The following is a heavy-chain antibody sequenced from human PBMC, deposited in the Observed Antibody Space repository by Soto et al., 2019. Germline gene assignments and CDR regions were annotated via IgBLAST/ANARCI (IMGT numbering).Heavy chain of an antibody. CDR3: ARWWSGRRQGFDP. CDR2: IYYSGST. Sequence: QVQLQESGPELVKPSQTLSLTCTVSGGSISSGDYYWSWIRQHPGKGLEWIGYIYYSGSTYYNPSLKSRVTISVETSKNQFSLKLSSVTAADTAVYYCARWWSGRRQGFDPWGQGTLVTVSS. J-gene: IGHJ5*02. D-gene: IGHD3-3*01. CDR1: GGSISSGDYY. V-gene: IGHV4-31*03.